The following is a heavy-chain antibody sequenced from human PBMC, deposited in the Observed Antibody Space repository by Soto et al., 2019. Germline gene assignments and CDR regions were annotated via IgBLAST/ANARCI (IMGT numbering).Heavy chain of an antibody. CDR1: GFTFNAYG. J-gene: IGHJ4*02. CDR3: ARATAPRGQVDFDS. V-gene: IGHV3-23*01. D-gene: IGHD3-10*01. Sequence: EVQLLEAGGGLVQPGGSLRLSCAASGFTFNAYGMSWVRQAPGKGLEWVSSISGSGGTTYYADSVKGRFTISRDNSKNTRVVQRNSLGAGDTAIDYCARATAPRGQVDFDSWGQGTLVAVSS. CDR2: ISGSGGTT.